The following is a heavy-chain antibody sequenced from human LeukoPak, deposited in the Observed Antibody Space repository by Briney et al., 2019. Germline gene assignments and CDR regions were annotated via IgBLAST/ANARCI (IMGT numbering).Heavy chain of an antibody. V-gene: IGHV3-30*18. D-gene: IGHD6-6*01. Sequence: GGSLRLSCAASGFTFSTYGMHWVRQAPGKGLEWVAIISYDGGSKHYVDSVKGRFTISRDNSKNTLYLQMNSLRAEDTAVYYCAKDRSIAANNFDYWGQGILVTVSS. CDR3: AKDRSIAANNFDY. J-gene: IGHJ4*02. CDR2: ISYDGGSK. CDR1: GFTFSTYG.